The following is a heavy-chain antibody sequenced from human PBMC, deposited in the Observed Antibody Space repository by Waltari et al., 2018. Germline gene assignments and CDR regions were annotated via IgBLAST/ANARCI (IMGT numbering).Heavy chain of an antibody. CDR1: GDSISSYY. CDR2: IYYSGST. Sequence: QVQLQESGPGLVKPSETLSLTCTVSGDSISSYYWRWIRQPPGKGLEWIGYIYYSGSTNYNPSLKSRVTISVDTSKNQFSLKLSSVTAADTAVYYCARSQYNWKERGSYYFDYWGQGTLVTVSS. J-gene: IGHJ4*02. V-gene: IGHV4-59*01. CDR3: ARSQYNWKERGSYYFDY. D-gene: IGHD1-20*01.